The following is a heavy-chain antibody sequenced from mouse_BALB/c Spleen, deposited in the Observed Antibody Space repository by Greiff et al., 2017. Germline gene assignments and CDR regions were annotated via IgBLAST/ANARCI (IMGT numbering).Heavy chain of an antibody. CDR1: GFTFSSYA. D-gene: IGHD2-12*01. Sequence: EVQGVESGGGLVKPGGSLKLSCAASGFTFSSYAMSWVRQTPEKRLEWVASISSGGSTYYPDSVKGRFTISRDNPKNTLFLQMTSLRSEDTAMYYCARRDDAWFAYWGQGTLVTVSA. CDR3: ARRDDAWFAY. J-gene: IGHJ3*01. V-gene: IGHV5-6-5*01. CDR2: ISSGGST.